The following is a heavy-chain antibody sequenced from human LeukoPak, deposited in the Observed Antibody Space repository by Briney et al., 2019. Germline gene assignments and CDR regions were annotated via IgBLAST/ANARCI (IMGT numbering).Heavy chain of an antibody. D-gene: IGHD3-22*01. CDR3: ASTPYYDSSGYPDV. J-gene: IGHJ6*02. Sequence: SETLSLTCTVSGGSISSYYWSWIRQPPGKGLEWIGYIYYSGSTNYNPSLKSRVTISIDTSKNQFSLKLSSVTAADTAVYYCASTPYYDSSGYPDVWGQGTTVTVSS. CDR2: IYYSGST. V-gene: IGHV4-59*08. CDR1: GGSISSYY.